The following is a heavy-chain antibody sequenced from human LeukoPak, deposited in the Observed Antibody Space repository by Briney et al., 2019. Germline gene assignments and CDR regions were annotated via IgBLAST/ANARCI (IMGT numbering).Heavy chain of an antibody. Sequence: GASVKVSCKASGYTFTDYYMHWVHQAPGKGLEWMGRVDPEDGETIYAEKFQGRVTITADTSTDTAYMELSSLRSEDTAVDYCATNTYFYDSSCYYWGLYIWGQGTMVTVSS. CDR1: GYTFTDYY. D-gene: IGHD3-22*01. CDR3: ATNTYFYDSSCYYWGLYI. J-gene: IGHJ3*02. CDR2: VDPEDGET. V-gene: IGHV1-69-2*01.